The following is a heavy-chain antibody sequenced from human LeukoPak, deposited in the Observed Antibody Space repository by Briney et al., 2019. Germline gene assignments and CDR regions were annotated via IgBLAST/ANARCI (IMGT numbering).Heavy chain of an antibody. CDR1: GFTFSSYA. J-gene: IGHJ4*02. CDR2: ISGSGGST. D-gene: IGHD3-22*01. CDR3: ARDQRITMIVVASH. V-gene: IGHV3-23*01. Sequence: GGSLRLSCAASGFTFSSYAMSWVRQAPGKGLEWVSAISGSGGSTYYADSVKGRFTISRGNSKNTLYLQMNSLRAEDTAVYYCARDQRITMIVVASHWGQGTLVTVSS.